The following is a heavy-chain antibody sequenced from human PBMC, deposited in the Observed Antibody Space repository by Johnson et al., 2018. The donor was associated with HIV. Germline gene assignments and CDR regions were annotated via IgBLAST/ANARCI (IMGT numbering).Heavy chain of an antibody. CDR1: GFTFSSYG. Sequence: VQLVESGGGVVQPGRSLRLSCAASGFTFSSYGMHWVRQAPGKGLEWVAVIWYDGSNKYYADSVKGRFIISRDNSKNTLYLQMNSLRAEDTAVYYCAKDSSSWYGGAFDIWGQGTMVTVSS. CDR2: IWYDGSNK. CDR3: AKDSSSWYGGAFDI. J-gene: IGHJ3*02. D-gene: IGHD6-13*01. V-gene: IGHV3-33*06.